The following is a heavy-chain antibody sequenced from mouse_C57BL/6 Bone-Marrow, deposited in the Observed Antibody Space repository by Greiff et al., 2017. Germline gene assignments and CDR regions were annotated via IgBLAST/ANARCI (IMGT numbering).Heavy chain of an antibody. Sequence: VQLQQSVAELVRPGASVKLSCTASGFNIKNTYMHWVKQRPEQGLEWIGRIDPANGNTKYAPKFQGKATITADISSNTAYLQLSSRTSEDTAIYYCARGWLLLYYAMDYWGQGTSVTVSS. CDR1: GFNIKNTY. D-gene: IGHD2-3*01. V-gene: IGHV14-3*01. CDR2: IDPANGNT. J-gene: IGHJ4*01. CDR3: ARGWLLLYYAMDY.